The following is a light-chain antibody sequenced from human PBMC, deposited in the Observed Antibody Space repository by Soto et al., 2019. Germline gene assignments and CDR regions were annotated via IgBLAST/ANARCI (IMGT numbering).Light chain of an antibody. CDR2: EVS. CDR1: SRDVGGYNY. Sequence: QSVLTQPASVSGSPGQSITISCTGTSRDVGGYNYVAWYQQHPDRAPKVMIYEVSNRPSGVSNRFSGSKSGNTASLTISGLQGEDEADYYCSSFASSSTLVVFGTGTKLTVL. V-gene: IGLV2-14*01. CDR3: SSFASSSTLVV. J-gene: IGLJ1*01.